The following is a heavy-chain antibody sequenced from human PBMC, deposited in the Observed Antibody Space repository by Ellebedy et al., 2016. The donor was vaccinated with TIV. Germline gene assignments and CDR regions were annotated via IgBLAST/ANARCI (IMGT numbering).Heavy chain of an antibody. CDR1: GFTFSRFG. Sequence: GESLKISCAASGFTFSRFGMDWVRQAPGKGLEWISYISDSSVTIHYADSVKGRFTVSRDNGENALYLQMNSLRDEDTAVYYCARDVGADTYDNWGQGTLVTVSS. CDR3: ARDVGADTYDN. D-gene: IGHD2-8*01. V-gene: IGHV3-48*02. CDR2: ISDSSVTI. J-gene: IGHJ4*02.